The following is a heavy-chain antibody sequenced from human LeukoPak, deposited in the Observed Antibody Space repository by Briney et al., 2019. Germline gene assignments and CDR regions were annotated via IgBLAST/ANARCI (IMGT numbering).Heavy chain of an antibody. CDR1: GFTFSSYA. CDR3: AKDLGIATAGPEQDY. J-gene: IGHJ4*02. D-gene: IGHD6-13*01. CDR2: ISGSGGST. Sequence: PGGSLRLSCAASGFTFSSYAMSWVRQAPGKGLEWVSAISGSGGSTYYADSVKGRFTISRDNSKNTLYLQMNSLRAEDTAVYYCAKDLGIATAGPEQDYWGQGTLVTVSS. V-gene: IGHV3-23*01.